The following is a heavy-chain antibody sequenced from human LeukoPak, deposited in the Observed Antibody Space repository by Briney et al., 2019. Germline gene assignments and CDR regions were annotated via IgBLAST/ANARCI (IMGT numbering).Heavy chain of an antibody. CDR3: AKHPIVVVPAANY. D-gene: IGHD2-2*01. CDR1: GFTFKNYA. V-gene: IGHV3-23*01. J-gene: IGHJ4*02. CDR2: ISGGGDST. Sequence: PGGSLRLSCAASGFTFKNYAMSWVRQAPGKGLEWISAISGGGDSTYYADSVRGRFTISRDNSKNTLRLQMNSLRAEDTAVYYCAKHPIVVVPAANYWGQGTLVTVSS.